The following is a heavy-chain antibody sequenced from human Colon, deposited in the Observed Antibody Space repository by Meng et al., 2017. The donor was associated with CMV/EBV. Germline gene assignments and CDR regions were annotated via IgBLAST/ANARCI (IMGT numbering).Heavy chain of an antibody. CDR1: GFTFSNYW. CDR3: ARVFDYWTGYYWG. J-gene: IGHJ4*02. D-gene: IGHD3/OR15-3a*01. CDR2: ISTDGVST. Sequence: GGSLRFSCTASGFTFSNYWMHWVRQVPGKGLEWVSRISTDGVSTSYAGSVEGRFIISRDSAKNTLYLQMNSLRAEDTAVYYCARVFDYWTGYYWGWGQGTLVTVSS. V-gene: IGHV3-74*01.